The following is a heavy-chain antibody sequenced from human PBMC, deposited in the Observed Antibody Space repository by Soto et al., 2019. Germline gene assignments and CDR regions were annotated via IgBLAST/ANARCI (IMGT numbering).Heavy chain of an antibody. V-gene: IGHV3-11*06. J-gene: IGHJ6*02. CDR1: GFTFSDYY. CDR3: ARGGLRSYYYYGMDV. CDR2: ISSSSSYT. Sequence: GSLRLSCAASGFTFSDYYMSWIRQAPGKGLEWVSYISSSSSYTNYADSVKGRFTISRDNAKNSLYLQMNSLRAEDTAVYYCARGGLRSYYYYGMDVWGQGTTVTVSS. D-gene: IGHD4-17*01.